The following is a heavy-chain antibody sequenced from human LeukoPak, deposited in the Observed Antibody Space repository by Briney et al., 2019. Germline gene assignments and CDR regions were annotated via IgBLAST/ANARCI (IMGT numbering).Heavy chain of an antibody. J-gene: IGHJ4*02. CDR3: ARWDLGYYYDSSGYYV. CDR2: IYHRGST. CDR1: GYPISSGYY. D-gene: IGHD3-22*01. Sequence: SETLSLTCTVSGYPISSGYYWGWIRQPPGKGLEWIGGIYHRGSTYYNPSLKSRVTISVDTSKNQFSLKLSSVTAADTAVYYCARWDLGYYYDSSGYYVWGQGTLVTVSS. V-gene: IGHV4-38-2*02.